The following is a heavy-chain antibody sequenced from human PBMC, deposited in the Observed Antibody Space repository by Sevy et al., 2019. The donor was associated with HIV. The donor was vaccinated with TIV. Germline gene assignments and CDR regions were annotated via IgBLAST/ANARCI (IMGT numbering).Heavy chain of an antibody. V-gene: IGHV3-73*01. CDR3: TRHEGHCSSTSCPPFDY. CDR1: GFTFSGSA. Sequence: GGSLRLSCAASGFTFSGSAMHWVRQASGKGLEWVGRIRSKANSYATAYAASVKGRFAISRDDSKNTAYLQMNSLKTEDTAVYYCTRHEGHCSSTSCPPFDYWGQGTLVTVSS. J-gene: IGHJ4*02. D-gene: IGHD2-2*01. CDR2: IRSKANSYAT.